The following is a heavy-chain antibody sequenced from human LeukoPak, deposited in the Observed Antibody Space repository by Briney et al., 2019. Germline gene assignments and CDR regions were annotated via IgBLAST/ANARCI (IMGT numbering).Heavy chain of an antibody. Sequence: VASVKVSCKASGYTFTSYAMNRVRQAPGQGLEWMGWINTNTGNPTYAQGFTGRFVFSLDTSVSTAYLQISSLKAEDTAVYYCARGAAKIITMIVVEPNWFDPWGQGTLVTVSS. J-gene: IGHJ5*02. CDR2: INTNTGNP. CDR3: ARGAAKIITMIVVEPNWFDP. CDR1: GYTFTSYA. V-gene: IGHV7-4-1*02. D-gene: IGHD3-22*01.